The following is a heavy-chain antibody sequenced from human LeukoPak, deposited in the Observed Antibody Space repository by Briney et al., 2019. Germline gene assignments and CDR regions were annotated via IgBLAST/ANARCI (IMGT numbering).Heavy chain of an antibody. V-gene: IGHV3-11*05. J-gene: IGHJ4*02. CDR1: GFIFSDYY. Sequence: KPGGSLRLSCAASGFIFSDYYMSWIRQAPGKGLEWISYISSSSSYTNYVDSVKGRFTISRDNANNSLYLQMNSLRAEDTAVYYCARAVSVSSYYFDCWGQGTLVTVSS. D-gene: IGHD5/OR15-5a*01. CDR2: ISSSSSYT. CDR3: ARAVSVSSYYFDC.